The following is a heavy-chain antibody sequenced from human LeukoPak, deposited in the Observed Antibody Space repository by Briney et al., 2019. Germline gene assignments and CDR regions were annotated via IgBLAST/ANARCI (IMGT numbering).Heavy chain of an antibody. CDR3: AKDLHYDFWSGYSKNSYYFDY. J-gene: IGHJ4*02. Sequence: GESLRLSCAASGFTFSSYAMSWVRQASGKGLEWVSAISGSGGSTYYADSVKGRFTISRDNSKNTLYLQMNSLRAEDTAVYYCAKDLHYDFWSGYSKNSYYFDYWGQGTLVTVSS. V-gene: IGHV3-23*01. CDR2: ISGSGGST. CDR1: GFTFSSYA. D-gene: IGHD3-3*01.